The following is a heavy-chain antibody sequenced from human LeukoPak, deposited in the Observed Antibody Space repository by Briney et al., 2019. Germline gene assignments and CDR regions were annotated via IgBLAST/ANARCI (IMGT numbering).Heavy chain of an antibody. D-gene: IGHD4-17*01. CDR3: AKDIYGDYGHYFDY. CDR1: GFTFDDYA. CDR2: ISWNSGSI. J-gene: IGHJ4*02. Sequence: GRSLRLSCAASGFTFDDYAMHWVRQAPGKGLEWVSGISWNSGSIGYADSVKGRFTISRDNAKNSLYLQMNSLRAEDTALYYCAKDIYGDYGHYFDYWGQGTLVTVSS. V-gene: IGHV3-9*01.